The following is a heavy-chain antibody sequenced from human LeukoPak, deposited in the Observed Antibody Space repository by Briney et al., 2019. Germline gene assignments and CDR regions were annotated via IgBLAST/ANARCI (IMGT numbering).Heavy chain of an antibody. CDR3: ARPNRGYCSSTSCYPHYYYYYGMDV. Sequence: SETPSLTCAVYGGSFSGYYWSWIRQPPGKGLEWIGEINHSGSTNYNPSLKSRVTISVDTSKNQFSLKLSSVTAADTAVYYCARPNRGYCSSTSCYPHYYYYYGMDVWGQGTTVTVSS. CDR1: GGSFSGYY. D-gene: IGHD2-2*01. CDR2: INHSGST. V-gene: IGHV4-34*01. J-gene: IGHJ6*02.